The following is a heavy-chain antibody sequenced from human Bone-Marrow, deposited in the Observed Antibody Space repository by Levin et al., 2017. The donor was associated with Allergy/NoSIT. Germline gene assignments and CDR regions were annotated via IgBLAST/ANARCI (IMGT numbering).Heavy chain of an antibody. D-gene: IGHD6-13*01. CDR3: ARDSTAGGSRPNDAFDI. CDR2: IYYSGST. CDR1: GGSIRSSY. V-gene: IGHV4-59*01. Sequence: TLSLTCTVSGGSIRSSYWSWIRQPPGKGLEWIGYIYYSGSTNYNPSLKSRVTISVDTSKNQFSLKLSSVTAADTAVYYCARDSTAGGSRPNDAFDIWGQGTMVTVSS. J-gene: IGHJ3*02.